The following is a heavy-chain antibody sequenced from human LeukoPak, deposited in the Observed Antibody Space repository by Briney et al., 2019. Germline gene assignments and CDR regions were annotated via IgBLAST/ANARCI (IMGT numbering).Heavy chain of an antibody. CDR1: GGTFSSYG. Sequence: SVKVSCKASGGTFSSYGISWVRQAPGQGLEWMGRIIPILGIANYAQKFQGRVTITADKSTSTAYMELSSLRSEDTAVYYCARSRLNDYGDYSHFDYWGQGTLVTVSS. J-gene: IGHJ4*02. CDR3: ARSRLNDYGDYSHFDY. V-gene: IGHV1-69*04. D-gene: IGHD4-17*01. CDR2: IIPILGIA.